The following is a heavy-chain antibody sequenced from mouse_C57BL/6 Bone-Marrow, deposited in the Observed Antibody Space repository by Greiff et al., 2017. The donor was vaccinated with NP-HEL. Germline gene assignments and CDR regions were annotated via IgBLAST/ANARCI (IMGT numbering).Heavy chain of an antibody. J-gene: IGHJ2*01. CDR1: GFTFSSYA. D-gene: IGHD1-1*01. CDR2: ISDGGSYT. Sequence: DVQLVESGGGLVKPGGSLKLSCAASGFTFSSYAMSWVRQTPEKRLEWVATISDGGSYTYYPDNVKGRFTISRDNAKNNLYLQMSHLKSEDTAMYYCARDSYYGSRYYFDYWGQGTTLTVSS. CDR3: ARDSYYGSRYYFDY. V-gene: IGHV5-4*01.